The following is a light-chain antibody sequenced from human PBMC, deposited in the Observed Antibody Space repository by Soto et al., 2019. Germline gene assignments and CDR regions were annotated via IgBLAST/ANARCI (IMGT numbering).Light chain of an antibody. CDR3: SSYTSSSVYV. V-gene: IGLV2-14*01. CDR1: SSDVGGYNY. Sequence: QSALTQPASVPGSPGQSITISCPGTSSDVGGYNYVSWYQQHPGKAPKLMIYDVSNRPSGVSNRFSGSKSGNTASLTISGLQAEDEADYYCSSYTSSSVYVFGTGTKVTVL. J-gene: IGLJ1*01. CDR2: DVS.